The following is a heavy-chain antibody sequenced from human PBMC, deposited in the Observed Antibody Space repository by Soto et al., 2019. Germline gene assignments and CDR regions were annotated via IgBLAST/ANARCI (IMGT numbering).Heavy chain of an antibody. CDR1: GFTFSSYS. J-gene: IGHJ3*02. Sequence: EVQLVESGGGLVKPGGSLRLSCAASGFTFSSYSMNWVRQAPGKGLEWVSSISSSSSYIYYADSVKGRFTISRDNAKNSLYLQMNILRAEDTAVYYCARTLRYFDWLLSYAFDIWGQGTMVTVSS. CDR2: ISSSSSYI. D-gene: IGHD3-9*01. CDR3: ARTLRYFDWLLSYAFDI. V-gene: IGHV3-21*01.